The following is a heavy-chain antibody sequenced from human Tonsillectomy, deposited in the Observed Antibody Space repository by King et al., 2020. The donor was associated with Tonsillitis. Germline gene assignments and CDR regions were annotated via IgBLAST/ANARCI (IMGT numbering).Heavy chain of an antibody. Sequence: QLVQSGGGLVQPGGSLRLSCAASGFTFSSYSMNWVRQAPGKGLEWVSYISSRSSTIYYADSVKGRFTISRDNAKNSLYLQMKSLRDEETAVYYCVPEVDSWYVSDYWGQGTLVTVSS. V-gene: IGHV3-48*02. CDR3: VPEVDSWYVSDY. CDR2: ISSRSSTI. CDR1: GFTFSSYS. D-gene: IGHD6-13*01. J-gene: IGHJ4*02.